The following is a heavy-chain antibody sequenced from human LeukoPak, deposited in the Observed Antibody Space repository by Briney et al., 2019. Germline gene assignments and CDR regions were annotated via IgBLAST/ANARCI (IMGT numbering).Heavy chain of an antibody. J-gene: IGHJ4*02. CDR2: ISGSGGST. V-gene: IGHV3-23*01. CDR1: GFTFSSYA. Sequence: PGGSLRLSCAASGFTFSSYAMSWVRQAPGKGLEWVSAISGSGGSTYYADSVKGRFTISRDNSKNTLYLQMNSLRAEDTAMYYCARVISGYSSSIDYWGQGTLVTVSS. CDR3: ARVISGYSSSIDY. D-gene: IGHD6-13*01.